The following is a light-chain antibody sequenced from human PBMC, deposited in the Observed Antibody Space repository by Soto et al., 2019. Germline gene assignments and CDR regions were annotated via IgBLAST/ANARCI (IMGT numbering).Light chain of an antibody. J-gene: IGKJ4*01. CDR1: QGISSY. CDR2: AAS. V-gene: IGKV1-9*01. CDR3: QHLNGHPQT. Sequence: IQLTQSPSSLSASVGDRVTITCRASQGISSYLVWYQQKPGKAPKLLIYAASTLQSGVPSRFSGSGSGTDFTLTISSLQPEDFATYYCQHLNGHPQTFGGGTKVEIK.